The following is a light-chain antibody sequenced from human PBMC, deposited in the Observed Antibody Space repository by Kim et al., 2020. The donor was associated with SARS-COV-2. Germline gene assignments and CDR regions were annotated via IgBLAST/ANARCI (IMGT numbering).Light chain of an antibody. CDR3: QQYQSYSPT. J-gene: IGKJ1*01. Sequence: DIQMTQSPSTLSASVGDRVTITCRASQSISSWLAWYQQKPGKAPKLLIYDASSLESGVPSRFSGSGSGTEFTLTISSLQPDDFATFYCQQYQSYSPTFGQGTKLDIK. V-gene: IGKV1-5*01. CDR1: QSISSW. CDR2: DAS.